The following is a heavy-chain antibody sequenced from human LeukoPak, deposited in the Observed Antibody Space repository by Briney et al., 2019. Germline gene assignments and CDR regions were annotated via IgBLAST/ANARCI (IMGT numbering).Heavy chain of an antibody. CDR1: GYHFSTYG. V-gene: IGHV1-18*01. J-gene: IGHJ4*02. CDR3: ARDRGKWSADFFDF. Sequence: ASVKVSCKASGYHFSTYGISWVRQAPGQGLEWMGRINGYNDKTKYEEKVQGRVTMTIDTSTSTAYMELRSLTSDDTAVYYCARDRGKWSADFFDFWGQGTLVTVSS. D-gene: IGHD2-8*01. CDR2: INGYNDKT.